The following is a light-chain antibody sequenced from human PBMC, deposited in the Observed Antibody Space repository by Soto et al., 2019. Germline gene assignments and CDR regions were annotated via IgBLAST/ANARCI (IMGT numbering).Light chain of an antibody. CDR1: SSNIGTGYN. CDR3: QSYDSSLSASV. V-gene: IGLV1-40*01. Sequence: QSVLTQPPSVSGAPGQRVTISCTGSSSNIGTGYNVDWYQQLPGTAPKLLIYDNNNRPSGVPDRFSGSKSGTSASLAITGLQAEDEADYYCQSYDSSLSASVFGTGTKLTVL. CDR2: DNN. J-gene: IGLJ1*01.